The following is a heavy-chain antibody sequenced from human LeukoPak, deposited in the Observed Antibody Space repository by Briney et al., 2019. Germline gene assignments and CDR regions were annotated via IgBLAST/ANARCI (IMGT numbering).Heavy chain of an antibody. Sequence: SETLSLTCIVSGDSISNYYWSWIRQPPGKGLEWIGYIYNSGSTNYSPSLKSRVTISVDTSKNQFSLKLSSVTAADTAVYYCARNRYFHPWGQGTLVTVSS. D-gene: IGHD1-14*01. J-gene: IGHJ5*02. CDR1: GDSISNYY. V-gene: IGHV4-59*01. CDR2: IYNSGST. CDR3: ARNRYFHP.